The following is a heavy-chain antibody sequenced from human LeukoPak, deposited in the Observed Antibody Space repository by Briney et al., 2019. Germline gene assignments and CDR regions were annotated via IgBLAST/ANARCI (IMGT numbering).Heavy chain of an antibody. CDR2: ISGSGGST. CDR3: AKDRRVRGVTNYGMDV. CDR1: GFTFSSYA. Sequence: GGSLRLPCAASGFTFSSYAMSWVRQAPGKGLEWVSAISGSGGSTYYADSVKGRFTISRDNSKNTLYLQMNSLRAEDTAVYYCAKDRRVRGVTNYGMDVWGQGTTVTVSS. V-gene: IGHV3-23*01. D-gene: IGHD3-10*01. J-gene: IGHJ6*02.